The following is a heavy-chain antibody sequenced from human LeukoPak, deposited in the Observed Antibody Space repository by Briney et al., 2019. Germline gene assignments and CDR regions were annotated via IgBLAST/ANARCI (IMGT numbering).Heavy chain of an antibody. CDR2: IYYSGST. CDR1: GGSISSYY. V-gene: IGHV4-59*01. Sequence: SETLSLTCTVSGGSISSYYWSWIRQPPGEGLEWIGYIYYSGSTNYNPSLKSRVTISVDTSKNQFSLKLSSVTAADTAVYYCARAGDGDYVIDYWGQGTLVTVSS. J-gene: IGHJ4*02. CDR3: ARAGDGDYVIDY. D-gene: IGHD4-17*01.